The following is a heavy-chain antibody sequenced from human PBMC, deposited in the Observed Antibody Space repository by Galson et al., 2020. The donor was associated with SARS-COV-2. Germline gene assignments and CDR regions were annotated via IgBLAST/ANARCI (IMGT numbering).Heavy chain of an antibody. CDR3: ARVSVEEWLFFDY. Sequence: GGSLRLSCAASGFTFSSYAMHWVRQAPGKGLEWVAVISYDGSNKYYADSVNGRFTISRDNSKNTLYLQMNSLRAEDTAVYYCARVSVEEWLFFDYWGQGTLVTVSS. CDR2: ISYDGSNK. CDR1: GFTFSSYA. J-gene: IGHJ4*02. D-gene: IGHD3-3*01. V-gene: IGHV3-30-3*01.